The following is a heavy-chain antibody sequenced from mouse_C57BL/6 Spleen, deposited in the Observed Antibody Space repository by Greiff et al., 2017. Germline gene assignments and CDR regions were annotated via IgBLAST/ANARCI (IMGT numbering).Heavy chain of an antibody. CDR2: IYPGDGDT. J-gene: IGHJ4*01. CDR1: GYAFSSSW. V-gene: IGHV1-82*01. CDR3: ARRYDGYLDY. D-gene: IGHD2-3*01. Sequence: VKLMESGPELVKPGASGKISCKASGYAFSSSWMNWVKQRPGKGLEWIGRIYPGDGDTKYNGKFKGKATLTADKSSTTAYMHLSSLTSELSAVYFCARRYDGYLDYWGQGTSVTVSS.